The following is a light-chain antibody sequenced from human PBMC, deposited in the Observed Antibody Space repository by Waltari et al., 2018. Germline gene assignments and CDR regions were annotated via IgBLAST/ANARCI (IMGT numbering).Light chain of an antibody. CDR1: SGSIASHY. V-gene: IGLV6-57*01. CDR2: EDN. J-gene: IGLJ3*02. CDR3: QSYDSSNQV. Sequence: NFMLTQPHSVSESPGTTVTISCPRSSGSIASHYVQWYQQRPGSSPTTVIYEDNQRPSGVPDRFSGSIDSSSNSASLTISGLKTEDEADYYCQSYDSSNQVFGGGTKLTVL.